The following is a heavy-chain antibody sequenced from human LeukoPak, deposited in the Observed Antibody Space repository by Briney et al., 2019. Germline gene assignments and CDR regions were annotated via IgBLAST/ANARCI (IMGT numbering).Heavy chain of an antibody. CDR1: GFPFSNYD. CDR3: VKDRAGTYFDY. J-gene: IGHJ4*02. V-gene: IGHV3-30*18. D-gene: IGHD3-10*01. Sequence: PGRSLRLSCAASGFPFSNYDMHWVRQAPGKGLHWVAVISYDGTNKQYADSVKGRFTISRDDSKNTLYLQMNSLRAEDTAVYYCVKDRAGTYFDYWGQGTLVTVSS. CDR2: ISYDGTNK.